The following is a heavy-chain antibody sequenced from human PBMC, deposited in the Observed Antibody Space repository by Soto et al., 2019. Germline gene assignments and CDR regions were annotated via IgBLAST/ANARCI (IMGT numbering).Heavy chain of an antibody. CDR2: VYFIGST. CDR3: ARDLRGRGSFESGGTFDM. V-gene: IGHV4-61*01. Sequence: LSLTCFVSGGSVNKNLYFWHWIRQPPGKGLEWIGSVYFIGSTNYNPSLKSRVTMSVDTSKNQISLRLKSVSEADTAVYYCARDLRGRGSFESGGTFDMWGQGKVVTVSS. CDR1: GGSVNKNLYF. J-gene: IGHJ3*02. D-gene: IGHD2-21*01.